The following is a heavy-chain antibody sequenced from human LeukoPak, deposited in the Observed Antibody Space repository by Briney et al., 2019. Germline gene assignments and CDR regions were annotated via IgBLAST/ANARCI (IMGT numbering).Heavy chain of an antibody. D-gene: IGHD3-10*01. CDR1: GGSISSSNW. CDR2: IYHSGST. J-gene: IGHJ4*02. CDR3: ARLSRSYYGSGSYYKYYFDY. Sequence: SGTLSLTCAVSGGSISSSNWWSWVRQPPGKGLEWIGEIYHSGSTNYNPSLKSRVTISVDKPKNQFSLKLSSVTAADTAMYYCARLSRSYYGSGSYYKYYFDYWGQGTLVTVSS. V-gene: IGHV4-4*02.